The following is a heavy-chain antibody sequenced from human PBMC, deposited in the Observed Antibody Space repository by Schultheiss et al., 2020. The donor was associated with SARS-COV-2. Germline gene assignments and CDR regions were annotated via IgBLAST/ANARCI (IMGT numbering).Heavy chain of an antibody. CDR2: IYYSGST. V-gene: IGHV4-34*09. Sequence: SETLSLTCAVYGGSFSGHYWSWIRQPPGKGLEWIGYIYYSGSTYYNPSLKSRVTISVDTSKNQFSLKLSSVTAADTAVYYCARDAAAGNFYWGQGTLVTVSS. CDR3: ARDAAAGNFY. D-gene: IGHD6-13*01. J-gene: IGHJ4*02. CDR1: GGSFSGHY.